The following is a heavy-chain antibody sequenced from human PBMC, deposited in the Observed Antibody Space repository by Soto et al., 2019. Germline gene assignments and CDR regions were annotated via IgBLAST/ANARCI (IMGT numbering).Heavy chain of an antibody. V-gene: IGHV4-4*02. CDR3: ARSLGRSSGYHYYGMDV. Sequence: SETLSLTCAVSGGSISSSNWWSWVRQPPGKGLEWIGEIYHSGSTNYNPSLKSRVTISVDKSKNQFSLKLSSVTAADTAVYYCARSLGRSSGYHYYGMDVWGQGATVTVSS. D-gene: IGHD6-6*01. J-gene: IGHJ6*02. CDR2: IYHSGST. CDR1: GGSISSSNW.